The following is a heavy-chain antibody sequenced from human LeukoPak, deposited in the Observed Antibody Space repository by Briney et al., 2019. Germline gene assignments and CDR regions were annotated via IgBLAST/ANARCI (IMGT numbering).Heavy chain of an antibody. D-gene: IGHD3-22*01. V-gene: IGHV5-51*01. Sequence: GESLKISCQGSGYSFTTYWIAWVRQMPGKGLEWMGIIYPGDSDTRYSPPFQGQVTISADKSISTAYLQWSSLKASDTAMYYCARAKDRATYYYDSSGYPEAFDIWGQGTMVTVSS. J-gene: IGHJ3*02. CDR3: ARAKDRATYYYDSSGYPEAFDI. CDR1: GYSFTTYW. CDR2: IYPGDSDT.